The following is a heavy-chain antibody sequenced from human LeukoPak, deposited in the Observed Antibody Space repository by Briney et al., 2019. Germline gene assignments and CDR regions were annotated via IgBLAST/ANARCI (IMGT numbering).Heavy chain of an antibody. D-gene: IGHD3-22*01. V-gene: IGHV3-53*01. J-gene: IGHJ4*02. CDR1: GFTVTSKY. CDR2: IYSGGNT. CDR3: VRLRRNSDTTGFYYYYDF. Sequence: GGSLRLSCAASGFTVTSKYMSWVRQAPGKGPEWVSVIYSGGNTFYADSVRGRFRISRDDARDSLYLQMNSLRAEDTAVYYCVRLRRNSDTTGFYYYYDFWGQGTLVTVSS.